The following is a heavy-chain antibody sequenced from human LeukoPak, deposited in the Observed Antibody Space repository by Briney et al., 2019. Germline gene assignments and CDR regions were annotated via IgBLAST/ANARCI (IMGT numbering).Heavy chain of an antibody. D-gene: IGHD3-10*01. CDR3: ARGPYYYGSGSYYYYYYMDV. V-gene: IGHV1-2*02. CDR1: GYTFTGYF. J-gene: IGHJ6*03. Sequence: ASVKVSCKASGYTFTGYFMHWVRQAPGQGLEWMGWINPNSGGTNFAQKFQGRVTMARDTSISTAYMELSRLRSDDTAVYYCARGPYYYGSGSYYYYYYMDVWGKGTTVTISS. CDR2: INPNSGGT.